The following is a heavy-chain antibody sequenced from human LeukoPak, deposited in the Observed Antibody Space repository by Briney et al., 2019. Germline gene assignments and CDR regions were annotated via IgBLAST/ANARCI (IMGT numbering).Heavy chain of an antibody. CDR2: INHSGST. V-gene: IGHV4-34*01. J-gene: IGHJ6*03. D-gene: IGHD6-6*01. Sequence: SETLPLTCAVYGGSFSGYYWSWIRQPPGKGLEWIGEINHSGSTNYNPSLKGRVTISVDTSKNQFSLKLSSVTAADTAVYYCARGRRIAARRHYYYMDVWGKGTTVTVSS. CDR3: ARGRRIAARRHYYYMDV. CDR1: GGSFSGYY.